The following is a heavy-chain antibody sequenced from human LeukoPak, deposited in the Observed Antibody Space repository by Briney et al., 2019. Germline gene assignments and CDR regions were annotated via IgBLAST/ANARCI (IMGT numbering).Heavy chain of an antibody. CDR1: GFTFSSYE. V-gene: IGHV3-48*03. CDR2: ISSSGSTI. D-gene: IGHD1-1*01. Sequence: PGGSLRLSCAASGFTFSSYELNWVRQAPGKGLEWVSYISSSGSTIKYADSVKGRFTISRDNAKNSLYLQMNSLRAEDTAVYYCARGDWNDRNDDWGQGTLVTVSS. J-gene: IGHJ4*02. CDR3: ARGDWNDRNDD.